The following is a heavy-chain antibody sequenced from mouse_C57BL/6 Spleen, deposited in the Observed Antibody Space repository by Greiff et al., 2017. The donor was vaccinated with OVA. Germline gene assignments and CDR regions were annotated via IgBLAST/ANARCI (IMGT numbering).Heavy chain of an antibody. CDR1: GFTFSSYA. J-gene: IGHJ2*01. CDR2: ISDGGSYT. V-gene: IGHV5-4*01. Sequence: EVQLVESGGGLVKPGGSLKLSCAASGFTFSSYAMSWVRQTPEKRLEWVATISDGGSYTYYPDNVKGRFTISRDNAKNNLYLQMSHLKSEDTAMYYCARDSSGYSYFDYWGQGTTLTVSS. CDR3: ARDSSGYSYFDY. D-gene: IGHD3-2*02.